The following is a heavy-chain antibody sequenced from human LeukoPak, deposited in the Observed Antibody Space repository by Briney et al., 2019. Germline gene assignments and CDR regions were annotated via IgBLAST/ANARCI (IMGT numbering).Heavy chain of an antibody. J-gene: IGHJ4*02. CDR3: ARPRSSSSSDFDS. Sequence: ASVKVSCKASGYTFTGHYLHWVRQATGQGLEWMGWMNPNNGNTDYAQKFQGRVTFTRNTSTSTAYMELSSLRYEDTAMYYCARPRSSSSSDFDSWGQGSLVTVSS. CDR1: GYTFTGHY. V-gene: IGHV1-8*03. CDR2: MNPNNGNT. D-gene: IGHD6-6*01.